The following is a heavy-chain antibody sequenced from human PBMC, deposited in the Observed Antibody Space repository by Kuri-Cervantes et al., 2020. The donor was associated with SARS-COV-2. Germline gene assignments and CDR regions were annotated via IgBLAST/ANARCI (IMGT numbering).Heavy chain of an antibody. CDR1: GFTFSNAW. V-gene: IGHV3-15*01. CDR3: AKAGEYQLLYGPYYYGMDV. CDR2: IKSKTDGGTT. Sequence: GESLKISCAASGFTFSNAWMSWVRQAPGKGLEWVGRIKSKTDGGTTDYAAPVKGRFTISRDDSKNTLYLQMNSLRAEDTAVYYCAKAGEYQLLYGPYYYGMDVWGQGTTVTVSS. D-gene: IGHD2-2*02. J-gene: IGHJ6*02.